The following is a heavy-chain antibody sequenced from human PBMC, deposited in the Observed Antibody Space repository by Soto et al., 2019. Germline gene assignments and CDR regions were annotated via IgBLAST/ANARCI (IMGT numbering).Heavy chain of an antibody. Sequence: QLQLQQSGPGLVKPSETLSLTSTVSGGSISSSTLYWGWIRQSPGKGLEWIGSIYYSGSTYYNPSLNNRVTISVDTSKNQFSLKLTSVTAADTAVYYCAAIAAAGNYWGQGTLVTVSS. CDR1: GGSISSSTLY. D-gene: IGHD6-13*01. V-gene: IGHV4-39*01. CDR2: IYYSGST. CDR3: AAIAAAGNY. J-gene: IGHJ4*02.